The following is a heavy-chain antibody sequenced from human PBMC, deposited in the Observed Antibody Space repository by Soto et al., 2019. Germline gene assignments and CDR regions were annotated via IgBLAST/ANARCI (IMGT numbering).Heavy chain of an antibody. CDR1: GFTFSSYS. V-gene: IGHV3-48*01. Sequence: GGSLRLSCAASGFTFSSYSMNWVRQAPGKGLEWVSYISSSSSTIYYADSVKGRFTISRDNAKNSLYLQMNSLRAEDTAVYYCARASRAGRESDFDYWGQGTLVTVSS. D-gene: IGHD6-13*01. CDR2: ISSSSSTI. J-gene: IGHJ4*02. CDR3: ARASRAGRESDFDY.